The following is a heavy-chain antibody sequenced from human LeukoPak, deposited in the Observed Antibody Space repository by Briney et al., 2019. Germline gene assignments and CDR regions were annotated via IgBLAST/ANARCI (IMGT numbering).Heavy chain of an antibody. V-gene: IGHV3-48*04. CDR2: ISSSSSTI. D-gene: IGHD1-1*01. Sequence: GGSLRLSCAASGFTVSSYSMNWVRQAPGKGLEWVSYISSSSSTIYYADSVKGRFTISRDNSKNTLYLQLNSLRGEDTALYYCAKELRVAGGTTGFDYWGQGTLVTVSS. CDR1: GFTVSSYS. J-gene: IGHJ4*02. CDR3: AKELRVAGGTTGFDY.